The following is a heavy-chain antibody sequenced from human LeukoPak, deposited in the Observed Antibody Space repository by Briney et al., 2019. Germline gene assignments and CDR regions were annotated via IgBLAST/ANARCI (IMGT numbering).Heavy chain of an antibody. D-gene: IGHD3-10*01. CDR1: GITLSNYG. CDR3: AKSMVRGVIITDGMDV. CDR2: ISDSGGRT. V-gene: IGHV3-23*01. J-gene: IGHJ6*02. Sequence: GGSLRLSCAVSGITLSNYGMSWVRQAPGKGLEWVAGISDSGGRTNYADSVKGRFTISRDNSKNTLYLQMNSLRAEDTAVYYCAKSMVRGVIITDGMDVWGQGTTVTVSS.